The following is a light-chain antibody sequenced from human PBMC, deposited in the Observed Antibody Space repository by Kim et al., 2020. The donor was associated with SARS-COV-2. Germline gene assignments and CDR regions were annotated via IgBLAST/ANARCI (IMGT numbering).Light chain of an antibody. V-gene: IGLV3-1*01. CDR3: QAWDSSIYV. CDR2: RDN. J-gene: IGLJ1*01. CDR1: KLGDKY. Sequence: VSPGQTASITCSGDKLGDKYASWYQQKPGQSPVVVIFRDNRRPSGIPGRFSGSNSGNTATLTISGTQAMDEADYYCQAWDSSIYVFGTGTQLTVL.